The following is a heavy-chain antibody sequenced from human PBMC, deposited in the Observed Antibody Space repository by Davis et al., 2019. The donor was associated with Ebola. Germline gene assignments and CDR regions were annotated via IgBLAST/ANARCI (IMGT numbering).Heavy chain of an antibody. J-gene: IGHJ4*02. CDR2: TYYSWST. V-gene: IGHV4-59*08. Sequence: MPGGSLRLSCTVSGGSISSYYWSWIRQPPGKGLEWIGYTYYSWSTNYNPSLKSRVTISVDTSKNQFSLKLSSVTAADTAVYYCARLDSGSYPDYWGQGTLVTVSS. D-gene: IGHD1-26*01. CDR3: ARLDSGSYPDY. CDR1: GGSISSYY.